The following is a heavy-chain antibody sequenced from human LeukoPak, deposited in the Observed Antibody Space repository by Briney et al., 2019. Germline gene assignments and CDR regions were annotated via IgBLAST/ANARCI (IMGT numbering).Heavy chain of an antibody. J-gene: IGHJ4*02. Sequence: PGGSLRLSCAASGFTFSDYYMSWIRQAPGKGLEWVSYISSSGSTIYYADSVKGRFTISRDNAKNTLYLQMNSLRAEDTAVYYCASVSGYAYYFDYWGQGTLVTVSS. CDR1: GFTFSDYY. V-gene: IGHV3-11*04. D-gene: IGHD5-12*01. CDR2: ISSSGSTI. CDR3: ASVSGYAYYFDY.